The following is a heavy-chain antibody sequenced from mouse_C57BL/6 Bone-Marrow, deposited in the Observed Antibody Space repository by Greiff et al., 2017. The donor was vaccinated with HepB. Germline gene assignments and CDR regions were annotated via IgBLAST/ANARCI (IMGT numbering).Heavy chain of an antibody. CDR3: ASYYYGSSYEAY. V-gene: IGHV1-64*01. CDR1: GYTFTSYW. Sequence: QVQLQQPGAELVKPGASVKLSCKASGYTFTSYWMHWVKQRPGQGLEWIGMIHPNSGSTNYNEKFKSKATLTVDKSSSTAYMQLRSLTSEDSAVYYCASYYYGSSYEAYWGQGTLVTVSA. CDR2: IHPNSGST. J-gene: IGHJ3*01. D-gene: IGHD1-1*01.